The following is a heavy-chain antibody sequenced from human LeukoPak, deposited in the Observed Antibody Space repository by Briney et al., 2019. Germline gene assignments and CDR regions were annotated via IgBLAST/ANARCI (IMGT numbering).Heavy chain of an antibody. CDR2: LGGSGGGT. CDR3: AKRGVVIRVILVGFHKEAYYFDS. Sequence: GGSLRLSCAVSGTTLSNYGMSWVRQAPGKGLEWVAGLGGSGGGTNYADSVRGRFIISRDNSKNILYLQMNSLTAEDTAVYFCAKRGVVIRVILVGFHKEAYYFDSWGQGALVTVSS. J-gene: IGHJ4*02. CDR1: GTTLSNYG. V-gene: IGHV3-23*01. D-gene: IGHD2-21*01.